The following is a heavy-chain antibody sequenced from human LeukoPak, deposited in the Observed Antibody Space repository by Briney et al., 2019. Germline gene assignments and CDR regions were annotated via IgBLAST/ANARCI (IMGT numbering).Heavy chain of an antibody. CDR3: AKGQTWASVYFDS. D-gene: IGHD7-27*01. CDR1: GLTFSSYA. J-gene: IGHJ4*02. CDR2: ISSSGDDT. V-gene: IGHV3-23*01. Sequence: GGSLRLSCAASGLTFSSYAMSWVRQAPGKGLEYISAISSSGDDTLYADSVKGRFTISRDNFKNTLYLQMNSLRAEDTAVYYCAKGQTWASVYFDSWGQGTLVTVSS.